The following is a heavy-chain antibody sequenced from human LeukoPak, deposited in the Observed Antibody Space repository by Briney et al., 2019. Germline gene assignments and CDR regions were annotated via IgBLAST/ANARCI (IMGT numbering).Heavy chain of an antibody. V-gene: IGHV4-34*01. D-gene: IGHD3-22*01. CDR2: INHSGST. Sequence: SETLSLTCAVYGGSFSGYYWSWIRQPPGKRLEWIGEINHSGSTNYNPSLKSRVTISVDTSKNQFSLQLSSVTAADMSVYYCARGHPRSTYYYDSSGRGDYWGQGTLVTVSS. CDR3: ARGHPRSTYYYDSSGRGDY. CDR1: GGSFSGYY. J-gene: IGHJ4*02.